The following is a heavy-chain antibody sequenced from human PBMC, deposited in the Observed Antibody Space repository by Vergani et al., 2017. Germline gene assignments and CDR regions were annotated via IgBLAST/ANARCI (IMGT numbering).Heavy chain of an antibody. CDR1: GFTFSRYW. CDR2: IKQDGSEK. Sequence: EVQLGESGGGLVQPGGSLRLSCAASGFTFSRYWMSWVRQGPGKGLEGVANIKQDGSEKYYVDSVKGRFTTSRDNAKNSMYLQMNSLRAEYTAVYYCARDRDPHXFQHWGQGTLVTVSS. D-gene: IGHD3-10*01. J-gene: IGHJ1*01. V-gene: IGHV3-7*03. CDR3: ARDRDPHXFQH.